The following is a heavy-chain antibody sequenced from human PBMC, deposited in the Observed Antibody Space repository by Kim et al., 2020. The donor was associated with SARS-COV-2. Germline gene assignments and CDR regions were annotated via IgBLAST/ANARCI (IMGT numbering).Heavy chain of an antibody. CDR3: TRARWTPNYYFDY. J-gene: IGHJ4*02. D-gene: IGHD2-15*01. CDR2: ISSSSDYI. CDR1: GFTFSTNN. Sequence: GGSLSLSCAASGFTFSTNNINWVRQAPGKGLEWVSSISSSSDYIYYADSVKGRFTISRDNAKNSLYLQMNSLRAEDTAIYYCTRARWTPNYYFDYWGQGTLVTVSS. V-gene: IGHV3-21*01.